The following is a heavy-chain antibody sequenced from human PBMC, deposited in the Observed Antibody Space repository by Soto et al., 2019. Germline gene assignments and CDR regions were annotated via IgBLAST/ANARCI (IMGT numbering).Heavy chain of an antibody. CDR2: INHGGGT. Sequence: QVQLQQWGAGLLKPSETLSLTCAVYGVSFSRYYWTWIRQPPGKGLEWIGQINHGGGTTYNPALKGRDTMSIATSTNQCSLRPSAVTAADTGVYYCARDVNYGDYWGQGTLVTVSS. CDR1: GVSFSRYY. V-gene: IGHV4-34*01. J-gene: IGHJ4*02. CDR3: ARDVNYGDY.